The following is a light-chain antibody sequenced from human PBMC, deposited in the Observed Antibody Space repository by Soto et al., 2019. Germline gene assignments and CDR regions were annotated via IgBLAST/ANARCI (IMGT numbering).Light chain of an antibody. CDR3: QQYYSSPLT. V-gene: IGKV4-1*01. CDR1: QSVLSSSNNKNY. J-gene: IGKJ4*01. CDR2: WAS. Sequence: DIVMTQSPDSLAVSLGERATINCKSSQSVLSSSNNKNYLAWYQQKPRQPPKLLIYWASTRESGVPDRFSGSGSGTDFTLTISSLQAEDVAFYYCQQYYSSPLTFGGGTKVEIK.